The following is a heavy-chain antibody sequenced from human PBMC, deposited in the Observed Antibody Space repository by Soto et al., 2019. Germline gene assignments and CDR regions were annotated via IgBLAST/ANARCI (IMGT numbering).Heavy chain of an antibody. Sequence: SGPTLVNPTQTLTLTCTFSGFSLTSGVGVGWIRRPPGKALEWLAAIYWGDAKRYNPSLESRLSLTKDTSKNQVVLTMTSMDPVDTATYYCAHIGTIFSLVILFDYWGQGTLVTVSS. J-gene: IGHJ4*02. CDR3: AHIGTIFSLVILFDY. V-gene: IGHV2-5*02. D-gene: IGHD3-3*02. CDR1: GFSLTSGVG. CDR2: IYWGDAK.